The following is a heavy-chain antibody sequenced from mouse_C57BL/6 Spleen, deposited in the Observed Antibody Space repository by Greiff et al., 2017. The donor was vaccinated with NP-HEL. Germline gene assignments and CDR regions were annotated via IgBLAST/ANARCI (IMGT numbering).Heavy chain of an antibody. CDR3: ARSENYLDY. V-gene: IGHV1-26*01. CDR2: INPNNGGT. J-gene: IGHJ2*01. CDR1: GYTFTDYY. Sequence: EVQLQQSGPELVKPGASVKISCKASGYTFTDYYMNWVKQSHGKSLEWIGDINPNNGGTSYNQKFKGKATLTVDKSSSTAYMELRSLTSEDSAVXYLARSENYLDYRGQGTPPPVSP.